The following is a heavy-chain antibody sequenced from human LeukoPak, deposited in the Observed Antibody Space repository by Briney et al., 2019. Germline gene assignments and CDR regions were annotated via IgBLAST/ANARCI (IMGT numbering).Heavy chain of an antibody. D-gene: IGHD1-26*01. J-gene: IGHJ4*02. Sequence: PSETLSLTCSVSGDYINNGGHYWSWIRQPPGKTLEYIGYISHRGSTYYNPSLKSRLTISVDGSRNQFSLKLRSVTAADTAVYYCARSEDSGSYFSFDYWGQGTLVAVSS. CDR2: ISHRGST. CDR1: GDYINNGGHY. V-gene: IGHV4-30-2*01. CDR3: ARSEDSGSYFSFDY.